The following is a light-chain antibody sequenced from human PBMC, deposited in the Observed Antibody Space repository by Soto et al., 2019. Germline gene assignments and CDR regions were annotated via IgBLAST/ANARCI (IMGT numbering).Light chain of an antibody. CDR1: SSNIGAGYD. CDR3: QSFETSLSVGV. V-gene: IGLV1-40*01. J-gene: IGLJ3*02. CDR2: RNN. Sequence: QTVVTQPPSVSGAPGQRVTISCTGSSSNIGAGYDVHWYQQLPGTDPKLVIFRNNNRPSGVPDRFSGSKSGTSASLAITGLQAEDEADYYCQSFETSLSVGVFGGGAKVTVL.